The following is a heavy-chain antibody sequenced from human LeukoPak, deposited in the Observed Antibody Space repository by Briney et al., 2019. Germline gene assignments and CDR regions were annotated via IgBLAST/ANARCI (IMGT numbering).Heavy chain of an antibody. D-gene: IGHD3-22*01. CDR3: AKRATYYYDSSGYYHFDY. CDR1: GFTFSSYA. Sequence: GGSLRLSCAASGFTFSSYAMSWVRQAPGKGLEWVSVISGSGGSTHHADSVKGRLTISRDNSRNTLYLQMNSLRAEDTAVYYCAKRATYYYDSSGYYHFDYWGQGTLVTVSS. V-gene: IGHV3-23*01. CDR2: ISGSGGST. J-gene: IGHJ4*02.